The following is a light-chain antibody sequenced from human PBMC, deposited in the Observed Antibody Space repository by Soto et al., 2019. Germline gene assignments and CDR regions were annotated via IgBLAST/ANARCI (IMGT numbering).Light chain of an antibody. CDR1: SSNIGSNT. V-gene: IGLV1-44*01. Sequence: QSVLTQPPSASGTPGQMVTISCSGSSSNIGSNTVNWYQQLPGMAPKLLIYNNSQRPSGVPDRFSGCKSGTSASLAISGLQSEDEADYYCAAWDDSLRGLEFGGGTKLTVL. J-gene: IGLJ2*01. CDR3: AAWDDSLRGLE. CDR2: NNS.